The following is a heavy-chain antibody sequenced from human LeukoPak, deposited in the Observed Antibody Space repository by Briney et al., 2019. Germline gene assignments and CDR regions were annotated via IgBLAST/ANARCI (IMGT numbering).Heavy chain of an antibody. CDR1: GFTFSSYA. CDR3: AGPNSGSYALDY. CDR2: ISYDGSNK. V-gene: IGHV3-30*04. Sequence: GGSLRLSCAASGFTFSSYAMHWVRQAPGKGLEWVAVISYDGSNKYYADSVKGRFTISRDNSKNTLYLQMNSLRAEDTAVYYCAGPNSGSYALDYWGQGTLVIVSS. J-gene: IGHJ4*02. D-gene: IGHD1-26*01.